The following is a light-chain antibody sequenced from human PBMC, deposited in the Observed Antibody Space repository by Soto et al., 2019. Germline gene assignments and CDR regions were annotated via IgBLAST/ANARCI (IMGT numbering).Light chain of an antibody. CDR2: GAS. CDR1: QSVTSNY. J-gene: IGKJ1*01. Sequence: EIVLTQSPGTLSLSPGERATLSCRASQSVTSNYLAWYQQKPGQAPRLLIYGASSRATGIPDRFSGSGSGTDVTLSISRLEPEDCAVYYCQQYGSSPRFGQGTKVEIK. CDR3: QQYGSSPR. V-gene: IGKV3-20*01.